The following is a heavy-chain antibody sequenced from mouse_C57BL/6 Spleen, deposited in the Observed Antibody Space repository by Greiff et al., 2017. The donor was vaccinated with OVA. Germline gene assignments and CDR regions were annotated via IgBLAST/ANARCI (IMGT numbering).Heavy chain of an antibody. CDR3: ATERVDDYEGFAY. V-gene: IGHV1-7*01. CDR1: GYTFTSYW. CDR2: INPSSGYT. J-gene: IGHJ3*01. D-gene: IGHD2-4*01. Sequence: QVHVKQSGAELAKPGASVKLSCKASGYTFTSYWMHWVKQRPGQGLEWIGYINPSSGYTKYNQKFKDKATLTADKSSSTAYMQLSSLTYEDSAVYYCATERVDDYEGFAYWGQGTLVTVSA.